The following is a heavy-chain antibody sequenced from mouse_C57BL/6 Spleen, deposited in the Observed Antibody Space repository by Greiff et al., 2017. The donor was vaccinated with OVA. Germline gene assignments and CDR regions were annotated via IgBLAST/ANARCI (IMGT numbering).Heavy chain of an antibody. Sequence: EVKLMESGGGLVKPGGSLKLSCAASGFTFSSYAMSWVRQTPEKRLEWVATISDGGSYTYYPDNVKGRFTISRDNAKNNLYLQMSHLKSEDTAMYYCARGYGYYFDYWGQGTTLTVSS. D-gene: IGHD1-2*01. CDR1: GFTFSSYA. V-gene: IGHV5-4*03. J-gene: IGHJ2*01. CDR3: ARGYGYYFDY. CDR2: ISDGGSYT.